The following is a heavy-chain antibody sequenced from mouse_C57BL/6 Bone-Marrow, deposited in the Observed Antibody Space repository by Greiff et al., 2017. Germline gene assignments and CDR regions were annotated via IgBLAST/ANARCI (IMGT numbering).Heavy chain of an antibody. CDR2: IYPGDGDT. Sequence: VQLQQSGPELVKPGASVKISCKASGYAFSSYWMNWVKQRPGKGLEWIGQIYPGDGDTNYNGKFKGKATLTADKSSSTAYMKLRSLTSEVSAVYFCAHITTVVAPWYIDVWGTGTTVTVSS. CDR3: AHITTVVAPWYIDV. V-gene: IGHV1-80*01. J-gene: IGHJ1*03. CDR1: GYAFSSYW. D-gene: IGHD1-1*01.